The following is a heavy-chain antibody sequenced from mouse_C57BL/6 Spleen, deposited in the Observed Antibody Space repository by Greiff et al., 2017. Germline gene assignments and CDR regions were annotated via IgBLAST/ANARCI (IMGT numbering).Heavy chain of an antibody. CDR1: GFTFSSYG. D-gene: IGHD2-5*01. CDR2: ISSGGSYT. J-gene: IGHJ2*01. Sequence: EVKVVESGGDLVKPGGSLKLSCAASGFTFSSYGMSWVRQTPDKRLEWVATISSGGSYTYYPDSVKGRFTISRDNAKNTLYLQMSSLKSEDTAMYYCARQPHSNFFDYWGQGTTLTVSS. CDR3: ARQPHSNFFDY. V-gene: IGHV5-6*01.